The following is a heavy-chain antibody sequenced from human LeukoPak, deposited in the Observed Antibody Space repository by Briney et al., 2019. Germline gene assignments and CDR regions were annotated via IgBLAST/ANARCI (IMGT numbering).Heavy chain of an antibody. Sequence: PGGSLRLSCAASGFTFSRYAMHWVRQAPGKGLEWVAVISSDGSSKYYADSVKGRFTISRDNSRNTLYLQMNSLRAEDTAVYYCASLYDYGGNSDFDFWGQGTLVTVSS. J-gene: IGHJ4*02. D-gene: IGHD4-23*01. V-gene: IGHV3-30-3*01. CDR2: ISSDGSSK. CDR1: GFTFSRYA. CDR3: ASLYDYGGNSDFDF.